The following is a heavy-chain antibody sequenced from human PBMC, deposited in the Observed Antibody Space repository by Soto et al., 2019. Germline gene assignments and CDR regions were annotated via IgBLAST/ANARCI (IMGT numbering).Heavy chain of an antibody. J-gene: IGHJ6*02. CDR3: ARLTVTANRYYYGMDV. CDR2: IYYSGST. V-gene: IGHV4-39*01. CDR1: GGSISSSSYY. D-gene: IGHD2-21*02. Sequence: PSETLSLTCTVSGGSISSSSYYWGWIRQPPGKGLEWIGSIYYSGSTYYNPSLKSRVTISVDTSKNQFSLKLSSVTAADTVVYYCARLTVTANRYYYGMDVWGQGTTVTVSS.